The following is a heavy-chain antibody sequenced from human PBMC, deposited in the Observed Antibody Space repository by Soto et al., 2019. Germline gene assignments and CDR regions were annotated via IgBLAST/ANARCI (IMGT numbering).Heavy chain of an antibody. Sequence: SETLSLTCTVSGGSMRNYFWTWIRQPPGKGLEWIGYFHYSGTTSFFPSYNPSLRSRVTISEDTFKNQFALKLLSVTTADTAVYFCAAGEASSRNLAPYYLDFWGQGTLVTVSS. CDR1: GGSMRNYF. CDR3: AAGEASSRNLAPYYLDF. J-gene: IGHJ4*02. D-gene: IGHD6-13*01. CDR2: FHYSGTT. V-gene: IGHV4-59*01.